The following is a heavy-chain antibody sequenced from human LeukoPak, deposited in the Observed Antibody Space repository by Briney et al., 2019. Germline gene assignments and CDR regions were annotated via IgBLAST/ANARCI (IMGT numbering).Heavy chain of an antibody. D-gene: IGHD2-15*01. Sequence: SETLSLSCTVSGGSISSGDFYWSWIRQPPGKGLEWIGYIYFSGTAYYKPSLKSRATLSVDTSSNHFSLKLTSVTAADTAVYYCASREDWFDPWGQGTLVTVSS. CDR2: IYFSGTA. CDR1: GGSISSGDFY. CDR3: ASREDWFDP. J-gene: IGHJ5*02. V-gene: IGHV4-30-4*01.